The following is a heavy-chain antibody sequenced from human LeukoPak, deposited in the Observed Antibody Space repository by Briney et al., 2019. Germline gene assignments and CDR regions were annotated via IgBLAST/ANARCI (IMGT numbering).Heavy chain of an antibody. J-gene: IGHJ4*02. CDR1: GGSISSYY. CDR3: AGYSSSWYRRDY. CDR2: IYYSGST. Sequence: SETLSLTCTVSGGSISSYYWSWIRQPPGKGLEWIGYIYYSGSTNYNPSLKSRVTISVDTSKNQFSLKLSSVTAADTAVHYCAGYSSSWYRRDYWGQGTLVTVSS. D-gene: IGHD6-13*01. V-gene: IGHV4-59*01.